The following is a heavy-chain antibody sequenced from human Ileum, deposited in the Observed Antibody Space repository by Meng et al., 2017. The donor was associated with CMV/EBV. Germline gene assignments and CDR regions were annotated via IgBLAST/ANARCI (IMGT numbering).Heavy chain of an antibody. D-gene: IGHD5-18*01. CDR2: IDTNTGNP. J-gene: IGHJ4*02. CDR3: TRGAGAHTAKFDF. CDR1: GYSFISYG. Sequence: SCKTSGYSFISYGINWVREAPGQRLEWMGWIDTNTGNPAYAQDFTGRFVFSLDTSVSTAYLQISSLRAEDTAVYYCTRGAGAHTAKFDFWGRGTLVTVS. V-gene: IGHV7-4-1*02.